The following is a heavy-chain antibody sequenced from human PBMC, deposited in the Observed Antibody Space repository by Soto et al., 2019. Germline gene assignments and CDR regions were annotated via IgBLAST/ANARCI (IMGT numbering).Heavy chain of an antibody. D-gene: IGHD3-3*01. CDR2: ISGSGGST. V-gene: IGHV3-23*01. Sequence: GGSLRLSCAASGFTFSSYAMSWVRQAPGKGLEWVSAISGSGGSTYYADSVKGRFTISRDNSKNTLYLQMNSLRAEDTAVYYCAKGRHDFWSGRIFDYWGQGTLVTVSS. CDR3: AKGRHDFWSGRIFDY. J-gene: IGHJ4*02. CDR1: GFTFSSYA.